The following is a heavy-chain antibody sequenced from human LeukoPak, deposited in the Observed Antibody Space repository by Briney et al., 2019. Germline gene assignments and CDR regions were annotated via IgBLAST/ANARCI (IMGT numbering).Heavy chain of an antibody. CDR1: GFTFTSSA. CDR2: IVVGSGNT. CDR3: AALEMDSGSAIDN. Sequence: ASEKVSCKASGFTFTSSAVQWVRQARGQRLEWIGWIVVGSGNTNYAQKFQERVTITRDMSTSTAYMELSSLRSEDTAVYYCAALEMDSGSAIDNGGQGTLVTVSS. J-gene: IGHJ4*02. V-gene: IGHV1-58*01. D-gene: IGHD1-26*01.